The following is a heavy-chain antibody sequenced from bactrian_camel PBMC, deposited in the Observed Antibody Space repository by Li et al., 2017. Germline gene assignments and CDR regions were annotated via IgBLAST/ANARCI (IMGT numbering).Heavy chain of an antibody. CDR1: GFTLSNYY. D-gene: IGHD2*01. V-gene: IGHV3S29*01. CDR3: AAGRALYYEEFGH. Sequence: QLVESGGGLVQPGGSRRLSCKAYGFTLSNYYPSWVRQYPGKGLEWVSTNHVDGSTTYYADSVKGRFTISRDSAKNTLYLQLNSLKTEDTAMYYCAAGRALYYEEFGHWGQGTQVTVS. J-gene: IGHJ6*01. CDR2: NHVDGSTT.